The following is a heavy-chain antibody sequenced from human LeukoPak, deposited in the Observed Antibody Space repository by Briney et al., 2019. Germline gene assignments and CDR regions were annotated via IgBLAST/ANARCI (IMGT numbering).Heavy chain of an antibody. J-gene: IGHJ4*02. D-gene: IGHD1-1*01. CDR2: IYPGDSDT. Sequence: GESLKISCKGSGYSFTSYWIGWVRQMPGKGLEWMGIIYPGDSDTRYSPSLQGQVTISADKSISTACLQWSSLKASDTAMYYCARLKLEPHSIIYDSNHYFDYWGQGTLVTVSS. CDR1: GYSFTSYW. V-gene: IGHV5-51*01. CDR3: ARLKLEPHSIIYDSNHYFDY.